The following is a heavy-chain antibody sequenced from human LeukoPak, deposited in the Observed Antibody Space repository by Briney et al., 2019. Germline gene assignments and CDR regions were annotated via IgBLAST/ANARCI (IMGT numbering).Heavy chain of an antibody. Sequence: SETLSLTCTVSGGSISSGDYYWSWIRQHPGKGLEWIGYIYYSGSTYYNPSLKSRVTISVDTSKNQFSLKLSSVTAADTAVYYCARELYYYDSGGYYGYFDYWGQGTLVTVSS. D-gene: IGHD3-22*01. J-gene: IGHJ4*02. CDR3: ARELYYYDSGGYYGYFDY. V-gene: IGHV4-31*03. CDR1: GGSISSGDYY. CDR2: IYYSGST.